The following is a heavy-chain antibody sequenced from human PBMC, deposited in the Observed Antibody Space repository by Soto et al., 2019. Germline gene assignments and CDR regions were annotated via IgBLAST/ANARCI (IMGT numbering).Heavy chain of an antibody. J-gene: IGHJ4*02. CDR2: INPMSGST. D-gene: IGHD3-10*01. Sequence: QVQLVQSGAEVKKPGASVKVSCRASGYTFTNYYIHWVRQAPGQGLEWMAIINPMSGSTNYAQNFQGRVTLTMDTSTTTVYMDLSSLRLEDTAVYFCARDLLAGDFWGQGTLVTVSS. CDR3: ARDLLAGDF. V-gene: IGHV1-46*01. CDR1: GYTFTNYY.